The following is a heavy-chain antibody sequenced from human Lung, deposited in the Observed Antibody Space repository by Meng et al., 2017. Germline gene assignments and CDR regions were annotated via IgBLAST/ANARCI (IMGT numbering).Heavy chain of an antibody. J-gene: IGHJ1*01. CDR2: IHRDGTKP. CDR3: TNDRLNH. Sequence: ERLVGAGGGWAPPGGLLSLSCDASGFTFTDRWVHGGRQGPGKGLVWVSRIHRDGTKPTYADSVKGRFTISRDNAKNTLYLQMNNLRAEDTAFYYCTNDRLNHWGQGALVTVSS. V-gene: IGHV3-74*01. D-gene: IGHD1-1*01. CDR1: GFTFTDRW.